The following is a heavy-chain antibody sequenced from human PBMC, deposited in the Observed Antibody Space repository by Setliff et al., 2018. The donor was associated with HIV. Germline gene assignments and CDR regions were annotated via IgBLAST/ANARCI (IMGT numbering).Heavy chain of an antibody. J-gene: IGHJ4*02. CDR3: AGGPGTTSIDY. V-gene: IGHV4-39*07. Sequence: SETLSLTCTVSGGSIYSSSYYWGWIRQPPGKGLEWIGSIYYSGSTYYNMSLWSRVTISLDASRNQFSLELISVTAADTAVYYCAGGPGTTSIDYWAQGTLVTVSS. CDR1: GGSIYSSSYY. D-gene: IGHD1-26*01. CDR2: IYYSGST.